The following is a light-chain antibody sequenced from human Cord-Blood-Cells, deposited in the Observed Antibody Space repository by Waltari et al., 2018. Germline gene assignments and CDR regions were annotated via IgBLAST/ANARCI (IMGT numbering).Light chain of an antibody. CDR1: QSVLYSSNNKNY. CDR2: WAS. CDR3: QQYYSTPHS. Sequence: DIVMTQSPDSLAVSLGERDTINCKSSQSVLYSSNNKNYLAWYQQKPGQPPKLLIYWASTRESGVPDRVSGSGSGTDFTLTISSLHAEDVAVYYCQQYYSTPHSFCQGTKLEIK. V-gene: IGKV4-1*01. J-gene: IGKJ2*03.